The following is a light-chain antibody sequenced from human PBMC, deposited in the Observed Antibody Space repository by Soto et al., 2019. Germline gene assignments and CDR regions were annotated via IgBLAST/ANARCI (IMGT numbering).Light chain of an antibody. Sequence: EIVLTQSPGTLPLSPGERATLSCRASQSVSSSHLAWYQQKPGQPPRLLIYGASSRATGIPDRFIGSGSGTDFTLTISSLEPDDFAVDYCQQYGSSPWTCGQGLKVEIK. CDR1: QSVSSSH. V-gene: IGKV3-20*01. CDR3: QQYGSSPWT. J-gene: IGKJ1*01. CDR2: GAS.